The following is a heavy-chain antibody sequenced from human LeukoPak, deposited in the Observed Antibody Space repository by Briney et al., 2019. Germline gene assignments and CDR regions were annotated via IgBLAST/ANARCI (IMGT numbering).Heavy chain of an antibody. CDR1: GGSVRSYS. Sequence: NPSETLSLTCSVSGGSVRSYSWSWIRQPPGKGLEWIGYIHNSGTTNYKPSLKSRVIISVETTKNQFSLKLSSVTAADTAVYYCARHGGESLVATILHAFDIWGRGTMVNVSS. CDR2: IHNSGTT. V-gene: IGHV4-59*08. D-gene: IGHD5-24*01. J-gene: IGHJ3*02. CDR3: ARHGGESLVATILHAFDI.